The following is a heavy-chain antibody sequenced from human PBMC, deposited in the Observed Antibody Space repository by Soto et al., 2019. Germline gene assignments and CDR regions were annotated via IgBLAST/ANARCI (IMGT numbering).Heavy chain of an antibody. CDR1: GGTFSSYA. Sequence: QVQLVQSGAEVKKPGSSVKVSCKASGGTFSSYAISWVRQAPGQGREWMGGIIPIFGTANYAQKFQGRDAITADKSTRTAYMELRSLGSEDTAVYSRANFNYGEHHLEGYYGTDCGDHVNTVIVYS. CDR2: IIPIFGTA. D-gene: IGHD4-17*01. CDR3: ANFNYGEHHLEGYYGTDC. J-gene: IGHJ6*02. V-gene: IGHV1-69*06.